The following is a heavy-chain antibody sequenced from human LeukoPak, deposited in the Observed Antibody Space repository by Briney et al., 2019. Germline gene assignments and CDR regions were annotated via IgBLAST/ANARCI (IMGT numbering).Heavy chain of an antibody. Sequence: GGSLRLSCAASGFTFSSYGMTWVRQAPGKGLEWVSSISASGGGTYYADSVKGRFTISRDTSKNTLYLQMNSLRAEDTAVYYCAPLAATTDYWGQGTLVTVSS. V-gene: IGHV3-23*01. CDR2: ISASGGGT. CDR3: APLAATTDY. D-gene: IGHD5-12*01. J-gene: IGHJ4*02. CDR1: GFTFSSYG.